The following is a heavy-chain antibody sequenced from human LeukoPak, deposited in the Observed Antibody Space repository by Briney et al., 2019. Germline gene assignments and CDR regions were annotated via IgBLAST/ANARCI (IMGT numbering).Heavy chain of an antibody. CDR1: GGSVSSSGYY. D-gene: IGHD3-10*01. V-gene: IGHV4-61*08. Sequence: SETLSLTCTVPGGSVSSSGYYWSWIRQPPGKGLEWIGYISYSGSTNYNPSLKSRVTMTVDTSKNQFSLKLSSVTAADAALYYCANYKRNAGTYCIDYWGQGTLVTVSS. CDR2: ISYSGST. J-gene: IGHJ4*02. CDR3: ANYKRNAGTYCIDY.